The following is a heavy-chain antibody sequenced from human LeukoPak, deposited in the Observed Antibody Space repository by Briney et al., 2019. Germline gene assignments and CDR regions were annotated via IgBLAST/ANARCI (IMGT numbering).Heavy chain of an antibody. D-gene: IGHD6-13*01. V-gene: IGHV1-18*01. J-gene: IGHJ4*02. CDR1: GDTFSSYA. CDR2: ISTYNGHT. CDR3: ARDAAAAGPFDY. Sequence: GSSVKVSCKASGDTFSSYAISWVRQAPGQGLEWMGWISTYNGHTYYAQKLQGRVTMTTDTSTSTAYMELRSLRSDDTAVYYCARDAAAAGPFDYWGQGTLVTVSS.